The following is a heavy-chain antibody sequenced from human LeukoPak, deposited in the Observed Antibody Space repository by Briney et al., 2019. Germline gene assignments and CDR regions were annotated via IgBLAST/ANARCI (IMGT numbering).Heavy chain of an antibody. J-gene: IGHJ4*02. D-gene: IGHD1-26*01. CDR1: GYTFTSYY. CDR2: INPSGGST. Sequence: ASVKVSCKASGYTFTSYYMHWVRQAPGQGLEWMGIINPSGGSTSYAQKFQGRVTMTRDTSTSTVSMELSSLRSEDTAVYYCAKSEVGAISWVHWGQGTLVTVSS. CDR3: AKSEVGAISWVH. V-gene: IGHV1-46*01.